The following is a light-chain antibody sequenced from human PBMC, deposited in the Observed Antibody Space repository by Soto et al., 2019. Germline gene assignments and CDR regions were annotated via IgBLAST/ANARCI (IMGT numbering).Light chain of an antibody. CDR3: QQYGSSPFT. CDR1: QSVSSSY. J-gene: IGKJ4*01. V-gene: IGKV3-20*01. CDR2: GAS. Sequence: EIVLTQSPGTLSLSPGERATLSCRASQSVSSSYLAWYHQKPGQAPRLLIYGASSRATGIPYRLSGSGSGTDFTLTISRLEPEDFAVYYCQQYGSSPFTFGGGTNLEIK.